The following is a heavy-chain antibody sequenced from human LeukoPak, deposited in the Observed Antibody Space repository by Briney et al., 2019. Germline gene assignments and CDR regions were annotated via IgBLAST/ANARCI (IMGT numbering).Heavy chain of an antibody. Sequence: SETLSLTCTVSGGSISSSSYYWGWIRQPPGKGLEWIGSIYYSGSTYYNPSLKSRVTISVDTSKNQFSLKLSSVTAADTAVYYCARAGTTGDYFDYWGQGTLVTVSS. V-gene: IGHV4-39*07. CDR3: ARAGTTGDYFDY. CDR1: GGSISSSSYY. J-gene: IGHJ4*02. D-gene: IGHD1-1*01. CDR2: IYYSGST.